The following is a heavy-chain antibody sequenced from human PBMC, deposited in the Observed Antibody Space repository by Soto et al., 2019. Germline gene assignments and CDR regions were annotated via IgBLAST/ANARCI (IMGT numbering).Heavy chain of an antibody. CDR3: ARDPQMGPTVTRGDY. CDR1: GYTFTSYG. Sequence: QVQLVQSGAEVKKPGASVKVSCKASGYTFTSYGISWVRQAPGQGLEWMGWISAYNGNTNYAQKLQGRVTMTTDTSTSTGYMELRSLRSDDTAVYYCARDPQMGPTVTRGDYWGQGTLVTVSS. CDR2: ISAYNGNT. V-gene: IGHV1-18*01. D-gene: IGHD4-17*01. J-gene: IGHJ4*02.